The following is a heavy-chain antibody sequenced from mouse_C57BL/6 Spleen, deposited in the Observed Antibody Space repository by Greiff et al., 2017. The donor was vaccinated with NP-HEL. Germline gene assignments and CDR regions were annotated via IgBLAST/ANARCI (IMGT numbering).Heavy chain of an antibody. V-gene: IGHV3-1*01. CDR1: GYSITSGYD. CDR3: ARDGYAMDY. CDR2: ISYSGST. J-gene: IGHJ4*01. Sequence: EVQGVESGPGMVKPSQSLSLTCTVTGYSITSGYDWHWSRHFPGNKLEWMGDISYSGSTNYNPSLKSRISITHDTSKNHFFLKLNSVTTEDTATYYCARDGYAMDYWGQGTSVTVSS.